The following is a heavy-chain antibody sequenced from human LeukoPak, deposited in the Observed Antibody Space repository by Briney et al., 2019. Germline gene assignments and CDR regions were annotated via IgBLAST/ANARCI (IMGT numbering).Heavy chain of an antibody. V-gene: IGHV4-34*01. D-gene: IGHD6-13*01. CDR3: ARAKYSSSPDYYYYYGMDV. CDR2: INHSGST. J-gene: IGHJ6*02. CDR1: GGSFSGYY. Sequence: SETLSLTCAVYGGSFSGYYWSWIRQLPGKGLEWIGEINHSGSTNYNPSLKSRVTISVDTSKNQFSLKLSSVTAADTAVYYCARAKYSSSPDYYYYYGMDVWGQGTTVTVSS.